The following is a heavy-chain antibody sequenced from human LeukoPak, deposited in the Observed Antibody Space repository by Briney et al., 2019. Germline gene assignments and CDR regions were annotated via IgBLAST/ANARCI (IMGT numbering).Heavy chain of an antibody. D-gene: IGHD6-19*01. CDR1: GFTFDDYA. Sequence: PGGSLRLSCAASGFTFDDYAMHWVRQAPGKGLEWVSSISWNSGSIGYADSVKGRLTISRDNAKNSLYLQMNSLRAEDMALYYCAKDRGAGWRAFDIWGQGTMVTVSS. J-gene: IGHJ3*02. CDR3: AKDRGAGWRAFDI. V-gene: IGHV3-9*03. CDR2: ISWNSGSI.